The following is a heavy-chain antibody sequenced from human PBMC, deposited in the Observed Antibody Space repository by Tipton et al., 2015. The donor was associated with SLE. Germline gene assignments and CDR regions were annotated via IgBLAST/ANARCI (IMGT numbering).Heavy chain of an antibody. Sequence: QLVQSGAEVKKPGASVKVSCKASGYTFTSYGISWVRQAPGQGLEWMGWISAYNGNTNYAQKLQGRVTMTTDTSTSTAYMELRSLISEDTAVYYCARGFTYDYDSSGSDAFDIWGQGTMVTVSS. J-gene: IGHJ3*02. CDR2: ISAYNGNT. D-gene: IGHD3-22*01. CDR3: ARGFTYDYDSSGSDAFDI. CDR1: GYTFTSYG. V-gene: IGHV1-18*01.